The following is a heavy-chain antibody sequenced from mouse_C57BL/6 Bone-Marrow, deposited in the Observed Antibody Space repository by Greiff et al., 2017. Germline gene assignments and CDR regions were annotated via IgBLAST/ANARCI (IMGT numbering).Heavy chain of an antibody. D-gene: IGHD2-4*01. CDR1: GYTFTSYW. Sequence: VQLQQSGAELAKPGASVKLSCKASGYTFTSYWMNWVKQRPGQGLEWIGYINPSSGYTTYNQKFKDKATLTADKSSSTAYMQLSSLTYEDSAVYYCARDGDYDDYAMDYWGQGTSVTVSS. V-gene: IGHV1-7*01. J-gene: IGHJ4*01. CDR2: INPSSGYT. CDR3: ARDGDYDDYAMDY.